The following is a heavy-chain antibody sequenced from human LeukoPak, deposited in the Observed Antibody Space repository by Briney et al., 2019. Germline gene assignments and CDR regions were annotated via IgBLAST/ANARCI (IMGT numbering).Heavy chain of an antibody. Sequence: SQTLSLTCTVSGASISSGGYFWSWIRQPAGKGVEWIGRIYTSGSTNYNPSLKSRVTISVDTSKNQFSLKLSSVTAADTAVYYCARDGSRGSFYFDYWGQGTLVTVSS. CDR2: IYTSGST. J-gene: IGHJ4*02. V-gene: IGHV4-61*02. CDR1: GASISSGGYF. CDR3: ARDGSRGSFYFDY. D-gene: IGHD3-10*01.